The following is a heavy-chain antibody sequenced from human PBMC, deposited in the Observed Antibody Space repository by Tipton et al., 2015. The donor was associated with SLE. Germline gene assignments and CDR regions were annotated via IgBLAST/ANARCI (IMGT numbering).Heavy chain of an antibody. J-gene: IGHJ6*02. CDR1: GFTFSSYW. CDR3: ARIRVTTYYGMDV. Sequence: SLRLSCAASGFTFSSYWMSWVRQAPGKGLEWVANIKYDGSAKYYVDAGKGRFTISRDNAKNSLYLQMNSLRVEDTAVYYCARIRVTTYYGMDVWGQGTPVTVSS. V-gene: IGHV3-7*01. CDR2: IKYDGSAK. D-gene: IGHD4-17*01.